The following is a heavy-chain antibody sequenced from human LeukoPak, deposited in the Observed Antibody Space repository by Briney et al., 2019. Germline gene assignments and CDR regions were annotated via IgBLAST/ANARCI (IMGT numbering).Heavy chain of an antibody. CDR3: VSWDVGHNNF. Sequence: GGSLRLSCAASGFTFSRFWMSWLHQAPGKGLEWVAHMNEAGSDKYYVEYVKGRFSISRDNAKNSVFLQMNSLRVEDTAVYYCVSWDVGHNNFWGQGAQVTVSS. CDR2: MNEAGSDK. J-gene: IGHJ1*01. D-gene: IGHD1-1*01. CDR1: GFTFSRFW. V-gene: IGHV3-7*01.